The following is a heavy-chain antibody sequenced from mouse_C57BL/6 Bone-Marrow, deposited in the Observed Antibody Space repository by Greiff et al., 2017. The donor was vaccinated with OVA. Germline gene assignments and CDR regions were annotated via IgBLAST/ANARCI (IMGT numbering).Heavy chain of an antibody. J-gene: IGHJ3*01. V-gene: IGHV14-4*01. CDR3: TTGYDGYYPFAY. Sequence: EVQLQQSGAELVRPGASVKLSCTASGFTIKDDYMHWVKQRPEQGLEWIGWIDPENGDTEYASKFQGKATITADTSSNTAYLQLSSLTSEDTAVYYCTTGYDGYYPFAYWGQGTLVTVSA. CDR1: GFTIKDDY. CDR2: IDPENGDT. D-gene: IGHD2-3*01.